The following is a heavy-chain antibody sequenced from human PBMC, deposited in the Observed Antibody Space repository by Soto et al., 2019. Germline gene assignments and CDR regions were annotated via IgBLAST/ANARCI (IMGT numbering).Heavy chain of an antibody. V-gene: IGHV3-9*01. D-gene: IGHD3-10*01. CDR1: GFTFDDYA. CDR3: ARDVWSRASGPPDS. J-gene: IGHJ4*02. CDR2: ISWNSDTI. Sequence: GWSLRLSCAASGFTFDDYAMHWVRQAPGKGLEWVTGISWNSDTIGYADSVKGRFTISRDNAKNSLYLQMNSLRAEDTAFYYCARDVWSRASGPPDSWGQGT.